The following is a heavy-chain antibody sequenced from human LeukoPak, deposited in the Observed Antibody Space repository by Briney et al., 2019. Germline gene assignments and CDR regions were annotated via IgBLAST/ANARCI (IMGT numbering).Heavy chain of an antibody. V-gene: IGHV1-2*02. Sequence: SVKVSCKASGYTFSGTGWYLYWLRQAPGQGLECMGWIYPNNGATAYAQKFQGRVAMTRDTSITTAYMELSRLRPDDTAVYYCARDGPAQMVDFDYWGQGTLVTVSS. CDR1: GYTFSGTGWY. D-gene: IGHD3-10*01. CDR3: ARDGPAQMVDFDY. CDR2: IYPNNGAT. J-gene: IGHJ4*02.